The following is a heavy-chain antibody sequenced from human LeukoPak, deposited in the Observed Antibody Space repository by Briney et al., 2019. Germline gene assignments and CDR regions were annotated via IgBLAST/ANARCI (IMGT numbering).Heavy chain of an antibody. Sequence: ASVKVSCKVSGYTLTELSMHWVRQAPGKGLEWMGGFDPEDGETIYAQKFQGRVTMTEDTSTDTAYMELSSLRAEDTAVYYCARGTDYYDSSGYKGDYWGQGTLVTVSS. CDR3: ARGTDYYDSSGYKGDY. CDR1: GYTLTELS. V-gene: IGHV1-24*01. CDR2: FDPEDGET. D-gene: IGHD3-22*01. J-gene: IGHJ4*02.